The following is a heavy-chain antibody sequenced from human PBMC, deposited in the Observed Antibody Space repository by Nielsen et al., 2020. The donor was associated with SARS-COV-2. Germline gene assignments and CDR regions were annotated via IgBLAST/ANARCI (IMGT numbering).Heavy chain of an antibody. CDR1: GYTFTSYY. J-gene: IGHJ6*03. CDR3: ARVFIEGGATTYYYYYMDV. CDR2: ISAYNGNT. V-gene: IGHV1-18*04. D-gene: IGHD1-26*01. Sequence: ASVKVSCKASGYTFTSYYMHWVRQAPGQGLEWMGWISAYNGNTNYAQKLQGRVTMTTDTSTSTAYMELRSLRSDDTAVYYCARVFIEGGATTYYYYYMDVWGKGTTVTVSS.